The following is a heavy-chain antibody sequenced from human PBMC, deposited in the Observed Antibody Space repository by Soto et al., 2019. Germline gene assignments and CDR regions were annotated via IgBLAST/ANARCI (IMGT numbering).Heavy chain of an antibody. J-gene: IGHJ6*02. CDR1: GFIFSSYG. CDR2: IWYDGSNK. D-gene: IGHD4-4*01. Sequence: QVQLVESGGGVVPPGGSLRLSCVASGFIFSSYGMYWVRQAPGKGLEWVGVIWYDGSNKYYGDSVNGRFTISRDNSKNTLYLQMSSLRAEDTAVYYCAREPYSNYVMDVWGQGTTVTVSS. V-gene: IGHV3-33*01. CDR3: AREPYSNYVMDV.